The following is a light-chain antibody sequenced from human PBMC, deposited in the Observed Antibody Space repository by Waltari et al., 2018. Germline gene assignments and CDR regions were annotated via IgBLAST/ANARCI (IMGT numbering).Light chain of an antibody. CDR1: TGAVTSNYW. Sequence: QTVVTQEPSLTVSPGGTVTLTCASSTGAVTSNYWPNWFQQKPGQAPRALIYSTTNKYSWSPARFSGAILGDKAARTLAGVQPEDEADYYCLLYYGGTQLVFGGGTKLTVL. J-gene: IGLJ2*01. CDR3: LLYYGGTQLV. V-gene: IGLV7-43*01. CDR2: STT.